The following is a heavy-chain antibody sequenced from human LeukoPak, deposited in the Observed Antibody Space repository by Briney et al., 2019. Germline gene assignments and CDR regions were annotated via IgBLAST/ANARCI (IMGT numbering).Heavy chain of an antibody. J-gene: IGHJ4*02. CDR3: ARDRPYYSDSSGNYRLDY. V-gene: IGHV1-18*01. CDR2: IGTYNGNT. Sequence: GASVKVSCKASGYTFTSYGVTWVRQAPGQGLEWMGWIGTYNGNTNYVQKFQGRVTMTTDTSTSTANMELRSLRSDDTAVYFCARDRPYYSDSSGNYRLDYWGQGTLVTVSS. CDR1: GYTFTSYG. D-gene: IGHD3-22*01.